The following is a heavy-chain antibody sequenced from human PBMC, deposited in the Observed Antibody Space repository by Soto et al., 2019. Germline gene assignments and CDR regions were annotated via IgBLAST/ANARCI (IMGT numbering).Heavy chain of an antibody. CDR3: ALHSGQQLVKDPFAI. J-gene: IGHJ3*02. CDR1: GYSFTSYW. Sequence: EESLQICCKGSGYSFTSYWIGWVRQMPGKGLEWMGIIYPGDSDTRYSPSFQGQVTISADKSISTAYLQWSSLKASDTAMYYCALHSGQQLVKDPFAIRAQGTSVTV. V-gene: IGHV5-51*01. D-gene: IGHD6-13*01. CDR2: IYPGDSDT.